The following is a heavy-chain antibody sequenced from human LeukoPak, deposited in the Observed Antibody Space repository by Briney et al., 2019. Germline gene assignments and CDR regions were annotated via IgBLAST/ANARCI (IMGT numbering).Heavy chain of an antibody. CDR1: GGSISSGSYY. Sequence: SQTLSLTCTVSGGSISSGSYYWSWIRQPAGKGLEWIGRIYTSGSTNYNPSLKSRVTISVDTSKNQFSLKLSSVTAADTAVYYCARDLVRGYSYGLDYWGQGTLVTVSS. CDR3: ARDLVRGYSYGLDY. V-gene: IGHV4-61*02. J-gene: IGHJ4*02. CDR2: IYTSGST. D-gene: IGHD5-18*01.